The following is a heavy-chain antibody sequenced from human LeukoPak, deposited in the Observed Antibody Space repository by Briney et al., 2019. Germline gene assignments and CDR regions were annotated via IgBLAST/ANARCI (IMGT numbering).Heavy chain of an antibody. D-gene: IGHD5-18*01. J-gene: IGHJ4*02. CDR2: ISGSGGST. V-gene: IGHV3-23*01. CDR3: AKARGYSYDPFDY. Sequence: PGGSLRLSCAASGFTFSSYAMSWVRQAPGKGLEWVSAISGSGGSTYYADSVKGRFTISRDNSKNTQYLQMNSLRAEDTAVYYCAKARGYSYDPFDYWGQGTLVTVSS. CDR1: GFTFSSYA.